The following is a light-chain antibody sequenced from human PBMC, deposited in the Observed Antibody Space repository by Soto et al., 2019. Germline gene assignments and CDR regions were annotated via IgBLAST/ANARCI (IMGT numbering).Light chain of an antibody. CDR3: CSFAGSGTFPYV. CDR1: SSDVGGYNY. J-gene: IGLJ1*01. Sequence: QSALAQPPSASGSRGQSVTISCTGSSSDVGGYNYVSWYQQQPGKAPKLIIYEVNKRPSGVPDRFAGSKSGNTASLTVSGLQAEDEADYHCCSFAGSGTFPYVFGTGTKVTVL. V-gene: IGLV2-8*01. CDR2: EVN.